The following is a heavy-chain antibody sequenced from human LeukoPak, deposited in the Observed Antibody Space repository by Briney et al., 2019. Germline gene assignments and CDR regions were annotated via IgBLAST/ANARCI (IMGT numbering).Heavy chain of an antibody. CDR2: ITSKAFGGTA. CDR3: TRDREAAAGINALDI. CDR1: GGTFGDYA. J-gene: IGHJ3*02. Sequence: GGSLRLSCRPSGGTFGDYAMSWVRQAPGKGIEWVGFITSKAFGGTAEYAASVKGRFTISRDDSKSLAYLQMNSLNTEDTAVYYCTRDREAAAGINALDIWGQGTMVTVSS. D-gene: IGHD6-13*01. V-gene: IGHV3-49*04.